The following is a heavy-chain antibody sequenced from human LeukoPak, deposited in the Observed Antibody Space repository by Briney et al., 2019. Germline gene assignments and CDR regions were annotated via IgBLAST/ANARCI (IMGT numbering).Heavy chain of an antibody. CDR3: ARVTRYYYGSGSYCRPNWFDP. CDR1: GYSISSGYY. V-gene: IGHV4-38-2*02. Sequence: PSGTLSLTCTVSGYSISSGYYWGWIRQPPGKGLEWIGSIYHSGSTYYNPSLKSRVTISVDTSKNQFSLKLSSMTAADTAVYYCARVTRYYYGSGSYCRPNWFDPWGQGTLVTVSS. J-gene: IGHJ5*02. D-gene: IGHD3-10*01. CDR2: IYHSGST.